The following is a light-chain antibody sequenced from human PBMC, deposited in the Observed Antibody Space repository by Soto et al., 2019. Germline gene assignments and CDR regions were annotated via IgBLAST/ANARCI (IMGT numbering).Light chain of an antibody. CDR2: AAS. CDR1: QDSKNV. V-gene: IGKV1-17*01. CDR3: LQYNNYPFT. Sequence: DIQMTQSPSSLSASVGYRVTISCRASQDSKNVLGWYQQRPGKAPKRLIYAASSLQTGVPSRFSGSGSGTEFTLTINSLQPEDFATYFCLQYNNYPFTFGQGTRLEIK. J-gene: IGKJ5*01.